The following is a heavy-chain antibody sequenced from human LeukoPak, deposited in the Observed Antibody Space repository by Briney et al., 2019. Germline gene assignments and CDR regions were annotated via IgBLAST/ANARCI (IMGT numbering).Heavy chain of an antibody. J-gene: IGHJ4*02. Sequence: SETLSLTCTVSGGSISSGSYYWGWIRQPPGKGLEWIGSIYYSGSTYYNPSLKSRVTISVDTSKNQFSLKLSSVTAADTAVYYCARGPLDIVVVPAAIYFDYWGQGTLVTVSS. CDR1: GGSISSGSYY. V-gene: IGHV4-39*07. CDR3: ARGPLDIVVVPAAIYFDY. D-gene: IGHD2-2*03. CDR2: IYYSGST.